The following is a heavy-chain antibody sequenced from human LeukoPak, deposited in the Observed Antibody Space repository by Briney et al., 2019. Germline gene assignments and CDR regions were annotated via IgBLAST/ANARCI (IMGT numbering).Heavy chain of an antibody. J-gene: IGHJ4*02. D-gene: IGHD3-3*01. CDR1: GYTFTSYY. CDR2: INPSGGST. Sequence: GASVTVSCKASGYTFTSYYMHWVRQAPGQGLEWMGIINPSGGSTSYAQKFQGRVTMTRDMSTSTVYMELSSLRSEDTAVYYCARDRSYDFWSGYYTGYFDYWGQGTLVTVSS. V-gene: IGHV1-46*01. CDR3: ARDRSYDFWSGYYTGYFDY.